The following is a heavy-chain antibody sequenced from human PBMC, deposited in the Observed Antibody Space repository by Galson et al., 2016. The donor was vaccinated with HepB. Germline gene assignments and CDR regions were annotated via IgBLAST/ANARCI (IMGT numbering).Heavy chain of an antibody. J-gene: IGHJ6*02. CDR2: ISDPGSHK. Sequence: SLRLSCAASGSAFRDYAMVWVRQAPGRGPEWVSGISDPGSHKFYADSVKGRFTISRDNPKNTLYLQMNSLTTEDTAIYYCAKDRYARGWYGYYGLDVWGPGTTVTVSS. CDR3: AKDRYARGWYGYYGLDV. D-gene: IGHD6-19*01. V-gene: IGHV3-23*01. CDR1: GSAFRDYA.